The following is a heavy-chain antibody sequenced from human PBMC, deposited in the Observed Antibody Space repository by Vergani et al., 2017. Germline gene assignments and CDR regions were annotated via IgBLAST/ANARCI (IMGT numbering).Heavy chain of an antibody. CDR1: GYTFTSYY. J-gene: IGHJ5*02. D-gene: IGHD3-3*01. Sequence: QVQLVQSGAEVKKPGASVKVSCKASGYTFTSYYMHWVRQAPGQGLEWMGIINPSGGSTSYAQKFQGRVTIYKDNTVDMLSLQMNSLRPDDTAVYYCVRGGRGDHGDFWSRLGPWGQGTRVIVSS. CDR3: VRGGRGDHGDFWSRLGP. V-gene: IGHV1-46*01. CDR2: INPSGGST.